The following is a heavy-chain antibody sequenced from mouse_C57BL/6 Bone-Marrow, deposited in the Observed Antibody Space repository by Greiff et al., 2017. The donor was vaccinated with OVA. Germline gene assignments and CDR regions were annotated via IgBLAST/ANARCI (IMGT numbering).Heavy chain of an antibody. CDR3: ARSLTYNFNC. Sequence: VQGVESGAELARPGASVKLSCKASGYTFTSYGISWVKQRTGQGLEWIGEIYPRSGNTYYNEKFKGKATLTADKSSSTAYMELRSLTSEDSAVYFCARSLTYNFNCWGKGTTLTVSS. CDR2: IYPRSGNT. J-gene: IGHJ2*01. V-gene: IGHV1-81*01. CDR1: GYTFTSYG.